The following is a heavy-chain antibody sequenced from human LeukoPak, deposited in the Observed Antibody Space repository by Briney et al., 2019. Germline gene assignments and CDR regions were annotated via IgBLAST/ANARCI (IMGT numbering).Heavy chain of an antibody. CDR3: ATGGKLGISPFDI. V-gene: IGHV1-24*01. Sequence: EASVKVSCKVSGYTLTELSMHWVRQAPGKGLEWMGGFDPEDGETIYAQKFQGRVTMTEDTSTDTAYMELSSLRSEDTAVYYCATGGKLGISPFDIWGQGTMVTVSS. D-gene: IGHD7-27*01. J-gene: IGHJ3*02. CDR2: FDPEDGET. CDR1: GYTLTELS.